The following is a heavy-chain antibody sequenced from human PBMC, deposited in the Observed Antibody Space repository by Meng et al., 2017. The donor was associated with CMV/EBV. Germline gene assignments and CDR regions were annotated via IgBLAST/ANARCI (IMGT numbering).Heavy chain of an antibody. Sequence: QLCESGGAWVHPWRSLRLSCAASGFTVSRNYMSWVRQAPVKGLEWVSVIYSGGSTYYADSVKGRFTISRDNSKNTLYLQMNSLRAEDTAVYYCARDHSGPLSHWGQGTLVTVSS. D-gene: IGHD1-1*01. CDR1: GFTVSRNY. J-gene: IGHJ4*02. CDR3: ARDHSGPLSH. CDR2: IYSGGST. V-gene: IGHV3-66*01.